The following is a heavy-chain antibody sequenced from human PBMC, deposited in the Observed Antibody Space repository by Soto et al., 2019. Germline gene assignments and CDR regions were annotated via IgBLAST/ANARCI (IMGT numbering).Heavy chain of an antibody. J-gene: IGHJ4*02. CDR1: GTSVSNYY. CDR3: ARGGIQLSYAFDY. CDR2: IYTSGST. Sequence: SETLSLTCSVSGTSVSNYYWSWIRQPAGKGLEHIGRIYTSGSTSYNPSLRSRVTMSMDTSQTQIYLNLTSVTAADTAVYYCARGGIQLSYAFDYWGQGILVTVSS. V-gene: IGHV4-4*07. D-gene: IGHD5-18*01.